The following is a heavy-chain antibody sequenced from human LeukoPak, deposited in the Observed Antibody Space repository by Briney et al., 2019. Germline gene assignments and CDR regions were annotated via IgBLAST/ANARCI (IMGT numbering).Heavy chain of an antibody. Sequence: GRSLRLSCAASGFTFSTYAMHWVRQAPGKGLEGVAVISYAGNQKYYADSVKGRLAISRDNSKNTLYLQVSSLRGQDTAGYYCAKDFPDSRPFRAYHAFDIWGQGTMLPVSS. CDR3: AKDFPDSRPFRAYHAFDI. J-gene: IGHJ3*02. CDR2: ISYAGNQK. V-gene: IGHV3-30*09. CDR1: GFTFSTYA. D-gene: IGHD2-15*01.